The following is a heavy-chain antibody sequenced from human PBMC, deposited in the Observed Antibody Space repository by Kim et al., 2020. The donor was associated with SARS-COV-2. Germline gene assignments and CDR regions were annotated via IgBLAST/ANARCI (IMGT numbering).Heavy chain of an antibody. CDR2: ISYDGTKK. CDR3: ASSGWMRPVRDYYYAMDV. V-gene: IGHV3-30*03. J-gene: IGHJ6*01. Sequence: GGSLRLSCAASGFTFSNYDVQWVRQAPGKGLEWVALISYDGTKKYYGDSVKGRFIISRDNSKKMLYLQMDSLRADDTALYFCASSGWMRPVRDYYYAMDV. D-gene: IGHD4-17*01. CDR1: GFTFSNYD.